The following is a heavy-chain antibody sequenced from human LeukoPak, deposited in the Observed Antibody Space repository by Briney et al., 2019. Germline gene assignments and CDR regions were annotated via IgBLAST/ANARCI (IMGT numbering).Heavy chain of an antibody. CDR1: GYTFTSYG. CDR2: ISAYNGNT. CDR3: ARDPHIVATAGGAFDI. Sequence: ASVKVSCKASGYTFTSYGISWVRQAPGQGLEWMGWISAYNGNTNYAQKLQGRVTMTTDTSTSTAYMELRSLRSDDTAVYYCARDPHIVATAGGAFDIWSQGTMVTVSS. J-gene: IGHJ3*02. D-gene: IGHD5-12*01. V-gene: IGHV1-18*01.